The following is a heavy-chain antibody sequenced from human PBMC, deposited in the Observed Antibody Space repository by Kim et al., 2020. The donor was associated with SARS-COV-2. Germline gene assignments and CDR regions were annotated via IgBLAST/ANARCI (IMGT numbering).Heavy chain of an antibody. D-gene: IGHD3-9*01. J-gene: IGHJ5*02. Sequence: SYADSVKGRFTISRYNAKNSLYLQMNSLRAEDTAVYYCARSLRYVNWFDPWGQGTLVTVSS. V-gene: IGHV3-11*04. CDR3: ARSLRYVNWFDP.